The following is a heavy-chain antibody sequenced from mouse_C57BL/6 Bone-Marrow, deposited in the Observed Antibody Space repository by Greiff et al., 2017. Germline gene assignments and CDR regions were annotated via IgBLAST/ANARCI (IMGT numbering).Heavy chain of an antibody. CDR2: ISTGGDYI. D-gene: IGHD3-3*01. V-gene: IGHV5-9-1*02. Sequence: DVQLLESGEGLVKPGGSLKVSCAASGFTFSSYAMSWVRQTPEKRLEWVAYISTGGDYIYYADTVKGRFTISRDNASNTLYLQMSSLKSEDTAMXYCRRDRARVDWYFDVWGTGTTVTVSS. CDR3: RRDRARVDWYFDV. J-gene: IGHJ1*03. CDR1: GFTFSSYA.